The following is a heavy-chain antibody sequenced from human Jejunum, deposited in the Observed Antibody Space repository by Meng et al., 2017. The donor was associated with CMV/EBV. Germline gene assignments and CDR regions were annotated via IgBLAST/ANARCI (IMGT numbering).Heavy chain of an antibody. Sequence: SIISSSYYWGWIRQSPGKGLEWIGSIHYSGIAYYNPSLTSRATISLDTSKNQFSLKLTSVTTADTAVYYCATTDPTYGGNYYFDYWGQGTLGTVSS. CDR3: ATTDPTYGGNYYFDY. CDR1: SIISSSYY. D-gene: IGHD4-23*01. J-gene: IGHJ4*02. V-gene: IGHV4-39*07. CDR2: IHYSGIA.